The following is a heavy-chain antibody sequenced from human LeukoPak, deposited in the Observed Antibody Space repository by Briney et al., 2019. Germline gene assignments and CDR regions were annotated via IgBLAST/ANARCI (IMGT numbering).Heavy chain of an antibody. CDR3: ARDRIAVAGDYFDC. J-gene: IGHJ4*02. CDR1: GFTFSSYG. V-gene: IGHV3-33*01. CDR2: IWYDGSNK. Sequence: GGSLRLSCAASGFTFSSYGMHWVRQAPGKGLEWVAFIWYDGSNKYYADSVKGRFTISRDNSKNTLYLQMSSLRAEDTAVYYCARDRIAVAGDYFDCWGQRTLVTVSS. D-gene: IGHD6-19*01.